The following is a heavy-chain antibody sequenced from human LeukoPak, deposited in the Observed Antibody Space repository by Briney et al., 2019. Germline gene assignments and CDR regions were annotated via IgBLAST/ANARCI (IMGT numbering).Heavy chain of an antibody. CDR1: GYTLIELS. J-gene: IGHJ3*02. CDR2: FDPEEGET. D-gene: IGHD2-15*01. Sequence: ASVKVSCKVSGYTLIELSMHWVRQAPGKGLEWMGGFDPEEGETIYAQKFQGRVTMTEDTSTDTAYMELSSLRSEDTAVYYCATALPGIQLEVVVATIDAFDIWGQGTMVTVSS. CDR3: ATALPGIQLEVVVATIDAFDI. V-gene: IGHV1-24*01.